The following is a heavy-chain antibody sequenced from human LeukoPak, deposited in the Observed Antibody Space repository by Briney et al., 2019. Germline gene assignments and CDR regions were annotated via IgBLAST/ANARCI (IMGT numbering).Heavy chain of an antibody. CDR2: IKSKTDGGTT. CDR3: TTGLIYDGSGGYYQYFDY. D-gene: IGHD3-10*01. Sequence: GGSLRLSCAVSGFTLSNAWVSWVRQAPGKGLEWVGRIKSKTDGGTTDYAAPVKGRFTISRDDSKNTLYLQRNSLKTEDTAVYYCTTGLIYDGSGGYYQYFDYWGQGTLVTVSS. J-gene: IGHJ4*02. CDR1: GFTLSNAW. V-gene: IGHV3-15*01.